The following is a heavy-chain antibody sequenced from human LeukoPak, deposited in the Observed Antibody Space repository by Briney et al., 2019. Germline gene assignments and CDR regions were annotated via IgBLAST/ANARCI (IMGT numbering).Heavy chain of an antibody. V-gene: IGHV4-59*01. CDR2: IHYSGST. J-gene: IGHJ4*02. CDR1: GGSISSYY. D-gene: IGHD4-11*01. Sequence: PSETLSLTCTVSGGSISSYYWCWIRQHPGKGLEWIGYIHYSGSTNYNPSLKSRVTISVDTSKNQFSLKLSSVTAADTAVYYCARDPAANNYAPSHFDYWGQGTLLTVSS. CDR3: ARDPAANNYAPSHFDY.